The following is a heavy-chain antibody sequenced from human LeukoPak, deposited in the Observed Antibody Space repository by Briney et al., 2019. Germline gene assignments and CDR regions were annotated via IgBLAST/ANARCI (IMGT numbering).Heavy chain of an antibody. CDR3: AKRGYRSGWSYYFDY. CDR2: ISGSGTST. Sequence: PGGSLRLSCAASGFTFTNYAMSWVRQAPGKGLEWVSAISGSGTSTYYADSVKGRFTISRDNSENTLYLQMSSLTDEDTAVYFCAKRGYRSGWSYYFDYWGQGTLVPVSS. CDR1: GFTFTNYA. V-gene: IGHV3-23*01. J-gene: IGHJ4*02. D-gene: IGHD6-19*01.